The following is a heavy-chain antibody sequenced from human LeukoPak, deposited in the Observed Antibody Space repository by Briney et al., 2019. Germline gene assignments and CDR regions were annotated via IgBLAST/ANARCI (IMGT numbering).Heavy chain of an antibody. J-gene: IGHJ4*02. V-gene: IGHV1-18*01. CDR2: ISAYNGNT. CDR1: GYTFTSYG. CDR3: ARFENGDWIYY. D-gene: IGHD4-17*01. Sequence: GASVKVSCKASGYTFTSYGISWVRQAPGQGLEWMGWISAYNGNTNYAQKLQGRVTMTTDTSTSTAYMELRGLRSDDTAVFYCARFENGDWIYYWGQGTLVTVSS.